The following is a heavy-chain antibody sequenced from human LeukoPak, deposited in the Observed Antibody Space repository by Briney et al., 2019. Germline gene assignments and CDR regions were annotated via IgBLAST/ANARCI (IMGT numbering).Heavy chain of an antibody. CDR1: GESISSGHYY. V-gene: IGHV4-61*02. D-gene: IGHD1-7*01. CDR2: VYTGGST. J-gene: IGHJ6*03. CDR3: ARAGSYSWDLRSFYYYFMDV. Sequence: SETLSLTCTVSGESISSGHYYWSWIRQPAGRGLEWIGRVYTGGSTGYNPSFRSRVTISVDTSKNQFSLMLLSVTAADTAVYYCARAGSYSWDLRSFYYYFMDVWGKGATITVSS.